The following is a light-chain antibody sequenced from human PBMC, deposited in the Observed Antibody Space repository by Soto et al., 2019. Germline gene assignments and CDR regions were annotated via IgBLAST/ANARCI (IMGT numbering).Light chain of an antibody. CDR1: QSVSSSY. Sequence: EIVLTQSPGTLSLSPGERATLSCRASQSVSSSYLAWYQQKPGQAPRLLIYGASSRAAGIPDRCSGSGSGTDFTLTISRLEPEDFAVYYGQQYGSSPTWTFGQGTKVEIK. CDR2: GAS. CDR3: QQYGSSPTWT. V-gene: IGKV3-20*01. J-gene: IGKJ1*01.